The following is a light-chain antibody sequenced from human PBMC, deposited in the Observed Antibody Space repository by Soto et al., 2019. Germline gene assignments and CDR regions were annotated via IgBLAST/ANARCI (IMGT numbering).Light chain of an antibody. V-gene: IGKV1-5*03. Sequence: DIQMTQSPSTLSASVGDRVTITCRASQSIINWLAWYQQKPGKAPKLLISEASNLETGVPSRFSGSGSGTEVTLTISSLQPDDFAIYYCQHFYNYPWTFGQGTKVEIK. J-gene: IGKJ1*01. CDR1: QSIINW. CDR3: QHFYNYPWT. CDR2: EAS.